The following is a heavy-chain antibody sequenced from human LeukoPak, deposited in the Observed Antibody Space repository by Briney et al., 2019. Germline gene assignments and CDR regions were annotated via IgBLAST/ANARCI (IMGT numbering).Heavy chain of an antibody. J-gene: IGHJ4*02. D-gene: IGHD3-9*01. CDR3: ARSSRYDIWTGYPY. CDR2: INANSGGT. V-gene: IGHV1-2*02. CDR1: GYSFIGYY. Sequence: ASVKVSCKASGYSFIGYYIHWLRQAPGQGLEWMGWINANSGGTNYAQKFQGRVTMTRDTSISTAYMELSRLRSDDTAVYYCARSSRYDIWTGYPYWGQGTLVTVSP.